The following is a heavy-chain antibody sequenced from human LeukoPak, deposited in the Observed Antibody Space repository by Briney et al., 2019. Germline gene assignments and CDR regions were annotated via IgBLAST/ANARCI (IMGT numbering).Heavy chain of an antibody. J-gene: IGHJ6*02. CDR1: GGTFSSYT. V-gene: IGHV1-69*02. Sequence: SVNVSCKASGGTFSSYTISWVRQAPGQGLEWMGRIIPILGIANYAQKYQGRVTITADKSTSTAYMELSSLRSEETAVYYCASSKVRGVYYYYGMDVWGQGTTVTVSS. CDR3: ASSKVRGVYYYYGMDV. D-gene: IGHD3-10*01. CDR2: IIPILGIA.